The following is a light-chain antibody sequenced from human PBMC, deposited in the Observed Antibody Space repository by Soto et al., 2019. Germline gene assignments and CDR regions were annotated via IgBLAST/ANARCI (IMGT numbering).Light chain of an antibody. V-gene: IGLV2-14*01. CDR3: SSYTSSSSYV. CDR1: SSDFGICNS. Sequence: QSVLTQPASVSGSPGQSITISCTGTSSDFGICNSVSWYQQYPGKAPKLMIHDVSNRPSGVSNRFSGSKSGNTASLTISGLQAEDEADYYCSSYTSSSSYVFGSGTKLTVL. CDR2: DVS. J-gene: IGLJ1*01.